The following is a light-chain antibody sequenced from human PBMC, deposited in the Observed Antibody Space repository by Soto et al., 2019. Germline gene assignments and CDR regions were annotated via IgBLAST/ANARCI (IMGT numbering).Light chain of an antibody. CDR1: QSVSSSH. CDR2: GAS. CDR3: QHHGGSHPRMST. Sequence: EIVLTQSPGTLSLSPGERATLSCRASQSVSSSHLDWDQQKPGQAPRLLIYGASSRATSIPDRFSGSGSETDFILTISRVEPDDIAVDYCQHHGGSHPRMSTFGQGTKLQIK. J-gene: IGKJ2*01. V-gene: IGKV3-20*01.